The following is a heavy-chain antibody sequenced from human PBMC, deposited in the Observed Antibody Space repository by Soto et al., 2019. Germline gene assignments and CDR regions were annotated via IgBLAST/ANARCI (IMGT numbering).Heavy chain of an antibody. CDR2: INHSGST. V-gene: IGHV4-34*01. J-gene: IGHJ6*02. Sequence: SETLSLTCAVYGGSFSGHYWSWTRQPPGKGLEWIGEINHSGSTNYNPSLKSRVTISVDTSKNQFSLKLSSVTAADTAVYYCARGQRNTAMLLSQYYYYGMDVWGQGTTVTVSS. D-gene: IGHD5-18*01. CDR1: GGSFSGHY. CDR3: ARGQRNTAMLLSQYYYYGMDV.